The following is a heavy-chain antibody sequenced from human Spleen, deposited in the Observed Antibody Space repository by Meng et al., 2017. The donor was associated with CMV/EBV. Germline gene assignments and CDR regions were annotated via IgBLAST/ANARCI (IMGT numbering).Heavy chain of an antibody. V-gene: IGHV5-51*01. CDR2: IYPGDSDT. D-gene: IGHD1-26*01. Sequence: ISCKGSGYSFTDYWIAWVRQMPGKGLEWVGIIYPGDSDTRYSPSFQGQVTISADRSTNTAYLQWSSLKASDTAIYYCARHPLPWGFDPWGQGTLAPSPQ. CDR1: GYSFTDYW. CDR3: ARHPLPWGFDP. J-gene: IGHJ5*02.